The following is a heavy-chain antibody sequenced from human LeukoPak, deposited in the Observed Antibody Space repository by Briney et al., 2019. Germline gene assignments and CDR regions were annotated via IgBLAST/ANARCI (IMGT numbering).Heavy chain of an antibody. CDR2: IWYDGSQK. J-gene: IGHJ4*02. CDR3: ARYGSGKNFDY. CDR1: GFTSSNYG. D-gene: IGHD3-10*01. V-gene: IGHV3-33*08. Sequence: GRSLRLSCEPSGFTSSNYGIHWVRQAPGKGLEWVAVIWYDGSQKYYADSVKGRFTLSRDNSKNTLFLQMNSLRAEDTAVYYCARYGSGKNFDYWGQGTLVTVSS.